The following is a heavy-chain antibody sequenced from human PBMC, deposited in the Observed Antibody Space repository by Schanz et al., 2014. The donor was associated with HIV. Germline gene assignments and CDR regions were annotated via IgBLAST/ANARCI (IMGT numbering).Heavy chain of an antibody. J-gene: IGHJ5*01. CDR2: IIPIFGTA. Sequence: VQLEQSGAEVKKPGSSVKVSCKASGDTSSSYAISWVRQAPGQGLEWMGGIIPIFGTANYAQKFQGRVMITADESTSTAYMELSSLRSEDTAIYYCARDDVLDSLASWGQGTQVIVSS. D-gene: IGHD2-21*01. CDR3: ARDDVLDSLAS. V-gene: IGHV1-69*01. CDR1: GDTSSSYA.